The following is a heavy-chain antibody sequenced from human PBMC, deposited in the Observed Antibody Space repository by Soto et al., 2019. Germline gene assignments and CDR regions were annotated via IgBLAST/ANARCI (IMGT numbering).Heavy chain of an antibody. J-gene: IGHJ4*02. CDR2: TGSGTGPG. V-gene: IGHV1-69*06. D-gene: IGHD2-15*01. CDR3: ARRDSGGFYRFFDS. CDR1: GGSLSTNP. Sequence: ASVKVSCKASGGSLSTNPISWVRQAPGQGLEWMGGTGSGTGPGNHAQKFQGRLTVTADKSTSSVYMELTNLSSEDTAVHYCARRDSGGFYRFFDSWGKGTLFTVSS.